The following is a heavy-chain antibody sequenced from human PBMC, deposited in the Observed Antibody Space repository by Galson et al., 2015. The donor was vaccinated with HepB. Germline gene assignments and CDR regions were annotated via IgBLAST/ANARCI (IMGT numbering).Heavy chain of an antibody. CDR2: IIPILGIA. CDR1: GGTFSSYA. Sequence: SVKVSCKASGGTFSSYAISWVRQAPGQGLEWMGRIIPILGIANYAQKFQGRVTITADKSTSTAYMELSSLRSEDTAVYYCARVATSFCMDVWGKGTTVTVSS. CDR3: ARVATSFCMDV. V-gene: IGHV1-69*04. D-gene: IGHD3-16*02. J-gene: IGHJ6*03.